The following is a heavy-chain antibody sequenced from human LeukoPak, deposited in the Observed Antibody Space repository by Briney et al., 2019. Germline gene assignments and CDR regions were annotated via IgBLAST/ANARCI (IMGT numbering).Heavy chain of an antibody. Sequence: GASVKVSCKVSGYTLTELSMHWVRQAPGKGLEWMGGFDPEDGETIYAQKFQGRVTMTEDTSTDTAYMELSSLRSEDTAVYYCATVSSACGSYYCWFDPWGQGTLVTVSS. J-gene: IGHJ5*02. CDR2: FDPEDGET. CDR3: ATVSSACGSYYCWFDP. CDR1: GYTLTELS. D-gene: IGHD1-26*01. V-gene: IGHV1-24*01.